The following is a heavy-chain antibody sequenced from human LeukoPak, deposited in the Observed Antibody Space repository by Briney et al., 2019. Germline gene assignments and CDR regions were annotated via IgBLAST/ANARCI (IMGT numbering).Heavy chain of an antibody. CDR2: INPSGDNR. J-gene: IGHJ4*02. D-gene: IGHD3-3*01. V-gene: IGHV1-46*01. CDR3: AGAVTNLGVAIPAH. Sequence: ASVKLSCKASGYTFSSYYMHWVRQAPGQGLEWMGIINPSGDNRSYAQKFQGRVTMTRDMSTSTVYMEVSSLRSEDTAVYYCAGAVTNLGVAIPAHWGQGTLVTVSS. CDR1: GYTFSSYY.